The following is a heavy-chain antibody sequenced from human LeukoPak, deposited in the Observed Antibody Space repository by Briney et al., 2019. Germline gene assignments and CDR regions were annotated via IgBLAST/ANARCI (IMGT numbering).Heavy chain of an antibody. CDR3: ARIGFWSGYYNAFDI. CDR2: ISSSSSYI. V-gene: IGHV3-21*01. Sequence: GGSLRLSCAASGFTFSSYSMNWVRQAPGKGLEWVSSISSSSSYIYYADSVKGRFTISRDNAKNSLYLQMNSLRAEDTAVYYCARIGFWSGYYNAFDIWGQGTMVTVSS. D-gene: IGHD3-3*01. CDR1: GFTFSSYS. J-gene: IGHJ3*02.